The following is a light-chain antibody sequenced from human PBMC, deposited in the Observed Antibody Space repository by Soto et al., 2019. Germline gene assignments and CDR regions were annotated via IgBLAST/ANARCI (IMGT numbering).Light chain of an antibody. V-gene: IGKV3-11*01. CDR3: QQRSDSPLT. Sequence: EIVWTQSPATLSLSPGERATLSCRASQSVSSFLAWYQQKPGQTPRLLIYDASKRATGVPARFSGSGSGTDFTLTISSLEPEDFAVYFCQQRSDSPLTFGGGTKVEIK. J-gene: IGKJ4*01. CDR2: DAS. CDR1: QSVSSF.